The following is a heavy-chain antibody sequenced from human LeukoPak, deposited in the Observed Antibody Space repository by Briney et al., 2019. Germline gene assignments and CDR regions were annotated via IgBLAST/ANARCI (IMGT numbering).Heavy chain of an antibody. CDR1: GGSIANYF. V-gene: IGHV4-59*01. CDR3: ARASDSNCSYSRGHF. Sequence: SETLSLTCTVSGGSIANYFWSWIRQSPGKGLEWIGYVYSDGSTKYKSSLKSRVTISVDTSKNQFSLKLSSVTAADTGVYYCARASDSNCSYSRGHFWGQRTIVTVSS. D-gene: IGHD2-15*01. CDR2: VYSDGST. J-gene: IGHJ3*01.